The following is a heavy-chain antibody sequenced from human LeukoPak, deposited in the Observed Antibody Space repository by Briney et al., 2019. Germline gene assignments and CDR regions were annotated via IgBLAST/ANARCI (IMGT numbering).Heavy chain of an antibody. D-gene: IGHD6-13*01. Sequence: SETLSLTCTVSGGSISSYYWSWIRQPPGKGLEWIGYIYYSGSTNYNPSLKSRVTISVDTSKNQFSLKLSSVTAADTAVYYCARGPPYSSSLMGYYYYYMDVWGKGTTVTVSS. V-gene: IGHV4-59*01. CDR1: GGSISSYY. CDR2: IYYSGST. J-gene: IGHJ6*03. CDR3: ARGPPYSSSLMGYYYYYMDV.